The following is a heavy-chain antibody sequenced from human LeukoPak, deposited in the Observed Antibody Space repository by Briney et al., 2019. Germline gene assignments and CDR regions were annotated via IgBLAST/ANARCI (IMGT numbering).Heavy chain of an antibody. Sequence: ASVTVSCKASGYTFTGYYMHWVRQAPGQGLEWMGWINPNSGGTNYAQKFQGRVTMTRDTSISTAYMELSRLRSDDTAVYYCARDPARYSSSSGDYWGQGTLVTVSS. CDR1: GYTFTGYY. V-gene: IGHV1-2*02. D-gene: IGHD6-6*01. CDR2: INPNSGGT. J-gene: IGHJ4*02. CDR3: ARDPARYSSSSGDY.